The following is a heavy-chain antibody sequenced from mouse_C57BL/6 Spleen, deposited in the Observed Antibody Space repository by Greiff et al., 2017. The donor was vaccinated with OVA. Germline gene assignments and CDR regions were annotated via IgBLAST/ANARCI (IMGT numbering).Heavy chain of an antibody. V-gene: IGHV3-6*01. CDR1: GYSITSGYY. CDR3: AREEYGNYGDY. D-gene: IGHD2-1*01. Sequence: EVQLQESGPGLVKPSQSLSLTCSVTGYSITSGYYWNWIRQFPGNKLEWMGYISYDGSNNYNPSLKNRISITRDTSKNQFFLKLNSVTTEDTATYYCAREEYGNYGDYWGQGTTLTVSS. CDR2: ISYDGSN. J-gene: IGHJ2*01.